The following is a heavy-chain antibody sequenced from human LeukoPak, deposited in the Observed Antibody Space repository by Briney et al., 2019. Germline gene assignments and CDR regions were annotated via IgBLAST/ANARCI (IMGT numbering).Heavy chain of an antibody. CDR2: INWKSGKI. D-gene: IGHD3-10*02. Sequence: GGSLRLSCAASGFTFSSYWMSWVRQAPGKGLEWVSGINWKSGKIGYADSVKGRFTISRDNAKNSLYLQMNSLRAEDTAVYYCAELGITMIGGVWGKGTTVTISS. J-gene: IGHJ6*04. CDR3: AELGITMIGGV. CDR1: GFTFSSYW. V-gene: IGHV3-20*04.